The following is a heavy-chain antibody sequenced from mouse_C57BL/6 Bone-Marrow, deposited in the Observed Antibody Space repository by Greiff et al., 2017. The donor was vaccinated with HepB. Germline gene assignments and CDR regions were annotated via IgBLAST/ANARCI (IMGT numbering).Heavy chain of an antibody. J-gene: IGHJ3*01. CDR1: GYTFTSYG. D-gene: IGHD1-1*01. Sequence: VQLQQSGAELARPGASVKLSCKASGYTFTSYGISWVKQRTGQGLEWIGEIYPRSGNTYYNEKFKGKATLTADKSSSTAYMELRSLTSEDSAVYFWARERGYYYGSRPWFAYWGQGTLVTVSA. V-gene: IGHV1-81*01. CDR2: IYPRSGNT. CDR3: ARERGYYYGSRPWFAY.